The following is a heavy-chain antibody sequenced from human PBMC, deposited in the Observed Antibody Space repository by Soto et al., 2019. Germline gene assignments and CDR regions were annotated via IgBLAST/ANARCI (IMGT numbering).Heavy chain of an antibody. CDR1: GFTFGDYA. CDR2: IRSKAYGGTT. Sequence: GGSLRLSCTASGFTFGDYAMSWFRQAPGKGLEWVGFIRSKAYGGTTEYAASVKGRFTISRDDSKSIAYLQMNSLKTEDTAVYYCTPARRPDYPGVRWFDPWGQGTLVTVSS. J-gene: IGHJ5*02. D-gene: IGHD4-17*01. CDR3: TPARRPDYPGVRWFDP. V-gene: IGHV3-49*03.